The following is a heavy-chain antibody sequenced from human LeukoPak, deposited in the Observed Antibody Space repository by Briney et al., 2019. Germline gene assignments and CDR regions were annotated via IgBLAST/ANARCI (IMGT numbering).Heavy chain of an antibody. J-gene: IGHJ4*02. V-gene: IGHV3-23*01. D-gene: IGHD3-22*01. Sequence: PGGSLRLSCAASEFTFSTSAMSWVRQAPGKGLEWVSSISGSSDNAYYADSVKGRFTISRDNSKDTLYLQMNSLRAEDTAVYYCARERAAYYYDSSGYYYGWNYFDYWGQGTLVTVSS. CDR3: ARERAAYYYDSSGYYYGWNYFDY. CDR1: EFTFSTSA. CDR2: ISGSSDNA.